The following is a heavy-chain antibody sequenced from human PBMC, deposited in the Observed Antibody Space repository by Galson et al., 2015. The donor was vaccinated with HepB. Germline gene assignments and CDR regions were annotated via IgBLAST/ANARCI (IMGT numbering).Heavy chain of an antibody. Sequence: SLRLSCAASGFTFSSYGMHWVRQAPGKGLEWVAVISYDGSNKYYADSVKGRFTISRDNSKNTLYLQMNSLRAEDTAVYYCAKNHRWELKGYYFDYWGQGTLVTVSS. CDR3: AKNHRWELKGYYFDY. D-gene: IGHD1-26*01. V-gene: IGHV3-30*18. J-gene: IGHJ4*02. CDR1: GFTFSSYG. CDR2: ISYDGSNK.